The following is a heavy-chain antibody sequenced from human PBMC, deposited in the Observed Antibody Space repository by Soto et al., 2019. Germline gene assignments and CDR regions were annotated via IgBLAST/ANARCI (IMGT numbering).Heavy chain of an antibody. Sequence: GESLKISCKGSGYSFTSYWVTWVRQMPGKGLEWMGRIDPSDSYTNYNPPFQGHVTISVDKSISTAYLQWSSLKASDTAMHYCARLYGGNSGMDVWGQGTTVTVSS. J-gene: IGHJ6*02. CDR2: IDPSDSYT. CDR3: ARLYGGNSGMDV. V-gene: IGHV5-10-1*01. D-gene: IGHD4-17*01. CDR1: GYSFTSYW.